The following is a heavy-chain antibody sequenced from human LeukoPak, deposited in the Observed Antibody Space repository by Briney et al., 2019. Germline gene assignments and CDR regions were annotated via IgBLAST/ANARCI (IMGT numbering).Heavy chain of an antibody. Sequence: TPSETLSLTCAVSGGSISSSNWWSWVRQPPGKGLEWIGRIYTSGSTNYNPSLKSRVTMSVDTSKNQFSLKLSSVTAADTAVYYCAREDPLTIFGVGGVDYWGQGTLVTVSS. CDR1: GGSISSSNW. CDR2: IYTSGST. CDR3: AREDPLTIFGVGGVDY. J-gene: IGHJ4*02. D-gene: IGHD3-3*01. V-gene: IGHV4-4*02.